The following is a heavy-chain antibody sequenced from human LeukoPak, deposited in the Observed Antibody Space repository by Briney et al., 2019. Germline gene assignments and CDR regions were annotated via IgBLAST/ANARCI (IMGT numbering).Heavy chain of an antibody. D-gene: IGHD6-13*01. CDR2: TYTSGST. Sequence: SETLSLTCTVSGGSISSYYWSWIRQPAGKGLEWIGRTYTSGSTNYNPSLKSRVTMSVDTSKNQFSLKLSSVTAADTAVYYCARGKAAAADFDYWGQGTLVTVSS. CDR3: ARGKAAAADFDY. V-gene: IGHV4-4*07. CDR1: GGSISSYY. J-gene: IGHJ4*02.